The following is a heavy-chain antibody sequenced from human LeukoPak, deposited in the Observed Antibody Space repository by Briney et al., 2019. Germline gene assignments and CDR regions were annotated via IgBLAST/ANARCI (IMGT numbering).Heavy chain of an antibody. Sequence: QPGGSRRLSCAASGFTFSSYSMSWVRQAPGKGLEWVAYISSSSSILHYADPVKGRFTISRDNAKNSLYLQMNSLRDEDTAVYYCARDGRPFDIWGQGTMVTVPS. CDR2: ISSSSSIL. J-gene: IGHJ3*02. CDR3: ARDGRPFDI. V-gene: IGHV3-48*02. CDR1: GFTFSSYS.